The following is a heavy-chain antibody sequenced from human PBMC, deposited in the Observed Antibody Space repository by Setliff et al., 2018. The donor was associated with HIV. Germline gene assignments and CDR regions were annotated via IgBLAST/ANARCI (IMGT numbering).Heavy chain of an antibody. CDR1: GGSFSGAY. D-gene: IGHD3-16*01. V-gene: IGHV4-34*01. Sequence: LSLTCAVYGGSFSGAYWVWIRQSPGKGLEWIGDISQTRSTNYDPSLKSRVTISLDTSKNQLSLKLTSVSAADTAVYYCARGRLRTVTSLIKKRASYTWLDPWGQGTLVTVSS. CDR3: ARGRLRTVTSLIKKRASYTWLDP. CDR2: ISQTRST. J-gene: IGHJ5*02.